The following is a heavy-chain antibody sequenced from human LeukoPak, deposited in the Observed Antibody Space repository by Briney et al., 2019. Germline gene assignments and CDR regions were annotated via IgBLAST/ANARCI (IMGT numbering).Heavy chain of an antibody. CDR3: ARRSGVLDSRDSRYYFDH. CDR1: RGSFSGFF. D-gene: IGHD3-22*01. J-gene: IGHJ4*02. CDR2: ITPGGST. V-gene: IGHV4-34*01. Sequence: SETLSLTCAVYRGSFSGFFWTWVRQPPGKGLEWIGDITPGGSTNYNSSLKSRLSMSLDSSRDQFSLKLSLVTAADTAVYYCARRSGVLDSRDSRYYFDHWGQGTLVSVST.